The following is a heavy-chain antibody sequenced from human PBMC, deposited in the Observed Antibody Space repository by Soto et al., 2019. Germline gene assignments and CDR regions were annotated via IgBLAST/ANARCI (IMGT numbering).Heavy chain of an antibody. V-gene: IGHV3-48*01. CDR2: ISSSSSTI. J-gene: IGHJ4*02. D-gene: IGHD6-19*01. Sequence: EVQLVESGGGLVQPGGSLRLSCAASGFTFSSYSMNWVRQAPGKGLEWVSYISSSSSTIYYADSVKGRFTIARDNAKHSLYMRMNSLRTEDTAVYCGARGIAVAEWYLGYWGQGTLVTVSS. CDR1: GFTFSSYS. CDR3: ARGIAVAEWYLGY.